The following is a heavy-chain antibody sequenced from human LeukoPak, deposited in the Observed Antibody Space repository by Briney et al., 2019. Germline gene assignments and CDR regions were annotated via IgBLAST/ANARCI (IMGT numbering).Heavy chain of an antibody. CDR3: ANGDGFDY. V-gene: IGHV3-7*01. J-gene: IGHJ4*02. CDR2: IKQDGSET. Sequence: GGSLRLSCATSGFTFSTYWMSWVRQAPGKGLEWVANIKQDGSETYYADSVKGRFTIFRDNAKNSLYLQMDSLRVEDTAVYYCANGDGFDYWGQGILVTVSS. D-gene: IGHD5-24*01. CDR1: GFTFSTYW.